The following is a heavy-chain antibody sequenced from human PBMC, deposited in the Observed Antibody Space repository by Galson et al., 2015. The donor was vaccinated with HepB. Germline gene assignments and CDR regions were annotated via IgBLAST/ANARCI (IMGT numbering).Heavy chain of an antibody. CDR3: ATVLAAGKSYYYYYGMDV. CDR2: FDPEDGET. CDR1: GSTLTELS. D-gene: IGHD6-13*01. V-gene: IGHV1-24*01. J-gene: IGHJ6*02. Sequence: SVTVSCKGSGSTLTELSMHWVRQAPGKGLEWMGGFDPEDGETIYAQKFQGRVTMTEDTSTDTAYMELSSLRSEDTAVYYCATVLAAGKSYYYYYGMDVWGQGTTVTVSS.